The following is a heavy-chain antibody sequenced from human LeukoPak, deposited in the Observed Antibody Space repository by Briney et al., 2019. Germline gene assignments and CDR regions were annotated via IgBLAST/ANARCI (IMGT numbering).Heavy chain of an antibody. CDR1: GFTFSSYA. J-gene: IGHJ4*02. CDR2: ISGSGGST. CDR3: ARADWDTAMIDY. D-gene: IGHD5-18*01. Sequence: PGGSLRLSCAASGFTFSSYAMSWVRQAPGKGLEWVSTISGSGGSTYYADSVKGRFTISRDYSKNTLYLQMNSLRAEDTAVYYCARADWDTAMIDYWGQGTLVTVSS. V-gene: IGHV3-23*01.